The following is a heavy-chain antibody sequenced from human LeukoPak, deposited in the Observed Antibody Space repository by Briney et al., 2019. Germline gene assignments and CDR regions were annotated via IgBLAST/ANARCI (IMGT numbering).Heavy chain of an antibody. CDR3: ARDWGKGEYYFDY. Sequence: SVKVSCKASGGTFSSYAISWVRQAPGQGLEWMGGIIPIFGTANYAQKFQGRVTITADESTSTAYMELSSLRSEDTAVYYCARDWGKGEYYFDYWGQGTLVTVSS. CDR1: GGTFSSYA. CDR2: IIPIFGTA. V-gene: IGHV1-69*01. D-gene: IGHD7-27*01. J-gene: IGHJ4*02.